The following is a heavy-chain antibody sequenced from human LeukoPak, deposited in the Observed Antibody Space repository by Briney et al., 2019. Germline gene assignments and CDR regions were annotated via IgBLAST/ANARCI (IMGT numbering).Heavy chain of an antibody. V-gene: IGHV3-23*01. CDR1: GFTFSNYA. J-gene: IGHJ4*02. CDR3: AKNQGQWLVPVDY. Sequence: TGGSLRLSCAASGFTFSNYAMSWVRQAPGKGLEWVSSMSRSGGSTDYADSVKGRFTISRDNSKNTLYLQMNNLRAEDTALYYCAKNQGQWLVPVDYWGQGTLVTVSS. D-gene: IGHD6-19*01. CDR2: MSRSGGST.